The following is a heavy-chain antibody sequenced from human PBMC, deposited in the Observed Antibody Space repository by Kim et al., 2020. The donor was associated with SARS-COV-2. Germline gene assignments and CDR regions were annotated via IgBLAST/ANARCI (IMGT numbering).Heavy chain of an antibody. D-gene: IGHD3-22*01. CDR1: GFTFSNYG. CDR2: IWYDGNNK. CDR3: ATDDSSGKPSGY. J-gene: IGHJ4*02. V-gene: IGHV3-33*01. Sequence: GGSLRLSCAASGFTFSNYGMHWVRQAPGKGLEWVAVIWYDGNNKNYADSVKGRFTISRDNSKNTLYLQMNSLRAEDTAVYYCATDDSSGKPSGYWGQGTLVTVSS.